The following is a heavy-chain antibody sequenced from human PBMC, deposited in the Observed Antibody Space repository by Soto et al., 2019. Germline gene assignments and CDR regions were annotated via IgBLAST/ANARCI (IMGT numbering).Heavy chain of an antibody. V-gene: IGHV4-30-2*06. CDR3: ARDYYGMDV. CDR2: TYQSGRA. J-gene: IGHJ6*02. Sequence: WTWIRQSPGKGLEWIGYTYQSGRAYYNQSLKSRVTISVDRSKNQFSLNLTSVTAADTAVYYCARDYYGMDVWGQGTTVTVSS.